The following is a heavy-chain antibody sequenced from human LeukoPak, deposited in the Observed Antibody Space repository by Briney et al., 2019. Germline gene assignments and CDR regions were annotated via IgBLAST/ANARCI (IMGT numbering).Heavy chain of an antibody. V-gene: IGHV1-8*01. CDR2: MDPKKGNT. Sequence: GASVEVSCKASGYTFTNYDINRVRQASGQGLEWMGWMDPKKGNTGYAQKFRGRVTLTRNSSINTAYMELSSLTSEDTAVYYCARGGSLTGYHAWFDPWGQGTLVAVSS. D-gene: IGHD3-9*01. J-gene: IGHJ5*02. CDR3: ARGGSLTGYHAWFDP. CDR1: GYTFTNYD.